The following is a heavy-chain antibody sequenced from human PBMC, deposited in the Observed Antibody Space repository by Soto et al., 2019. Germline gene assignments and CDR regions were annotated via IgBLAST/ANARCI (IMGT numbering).Heavy chain of an antibody. D-gene: IGHD2-15*01. CDR1: GYTFTSYG. Sequence: QVQLVQSGAEVKKPGASVKVSCKASGYTFTSYGISWVRQAPGQGLEWMGWISAYNGNTNYAQQLQRRVTMTTDPATSTAYMELRSLRSDDRAVYYCARVEVVVAATLSGWFDPWGQGTLVTVSS. V-gene: IGHV1-18*01. CDR3: ARVEVVVAATLSGWFDP. J-gene: IGHJ5*02. CDR2: ISAYNGNT.